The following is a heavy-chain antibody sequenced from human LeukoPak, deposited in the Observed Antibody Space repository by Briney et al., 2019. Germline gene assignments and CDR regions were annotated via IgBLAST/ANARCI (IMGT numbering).Heavy chain of an antibody. CDR2: ISSSSSYI. D-gene: IGHD3-10*01. CDR1: GFTFSSYS. V-gene: IGHV3-21*01. Sequence: GGSPRLSCAASGFTFSSYSMNWVRQAPGKRLGWVSSISSSSSYIYYADSVKGRFTISRDNAKNSLYLQMNSLRAEDTAVYYCARPTYYYGSGSYEIDYWGQGTLVTVSS. J-gene: IGHJ4*02. CDR3: ARPTYYYGSGSYEIDY.